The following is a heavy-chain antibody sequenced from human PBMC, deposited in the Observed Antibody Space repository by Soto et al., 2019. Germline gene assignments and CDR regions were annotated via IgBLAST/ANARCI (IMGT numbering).Heavy chain of an antibody. Sequence: QVQLQQSGAEVKKPGASVTISCKTSGYTFTSYTLHWVRQAPGQGLEWMGWINAGNGREKYSQRFQDRVSLSTDKSAPTAYMELRSLRSEDTAMFFCARGGGWVGEASFDSWGQGTLVTVSS. CDR3: ARGGGWVGEASFDS. D-gene: IGHD3-10*01. CDR1: GYTFTSYT. CDR2: INAGNGRE. V-gene: IGHV1-3*01. J-gene: IGHJ4*02.